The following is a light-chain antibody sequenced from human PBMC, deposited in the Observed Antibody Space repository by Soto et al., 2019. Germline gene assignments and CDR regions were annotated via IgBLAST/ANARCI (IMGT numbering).Light chain of an antibody. Sequence: EIVLTQSPAALSLSPGERATLSCRASQSASVYLAWFQQKPGQPPRLLLYDASKRATGIPPRFSGSASTTDFTLTISSLEPEDFAVYYCHQRSNGPPWTFGQGTKVDIK. CDR1: QSASVY. J-gene: IGKJ1*01. CDR3: HQRSNGPPWT. CDR2: DAS. V-gene: IGKV3-11*01.